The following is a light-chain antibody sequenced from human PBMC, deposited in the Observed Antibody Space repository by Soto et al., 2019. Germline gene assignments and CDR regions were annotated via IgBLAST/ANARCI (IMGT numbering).Light chain of an antibody. CDR3: QQYNSYPYT. Sequence: DVQMTHSPSTLSASVGERVTITCRASPSINSSLAWYQQKPGRAPKLLISKSSSLESGDPSWFSCSGSGTEFSLTICSLQPDDFASDYCQQYNSYPYTFGQATKLEIK. J-gene: IGKJ2*01. V-gene: IGKV1-5*03. CDR2: KSS. CDR1: PSINSS.